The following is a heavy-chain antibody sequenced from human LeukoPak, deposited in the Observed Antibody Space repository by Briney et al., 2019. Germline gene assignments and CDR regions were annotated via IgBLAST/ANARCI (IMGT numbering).Heavy chain of an antibody. V-gene: IGHV3-7*01. CDR2: IKQDGSEK. Sequence: GGSLRLSCVASGFTFSSCGMSWVRQAPGKGLEWVANIKQDGSEKYYVDSVKGRFTISRDNAKNSLYLQMNSLRAEDTAVYYCARDPWLGGVWFDPWGQGTLVTVSS. CDR3: ARDPWLGGVWFDP. J-gene: IGHJ5*02. D-gene: IGHD6-19*01. CDR1: GFTFSSCG.